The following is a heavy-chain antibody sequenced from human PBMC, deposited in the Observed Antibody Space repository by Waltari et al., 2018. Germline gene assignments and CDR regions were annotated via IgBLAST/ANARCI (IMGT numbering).Heavy chain of an antibody. CDR2: IYWDDDR. CDR1: GFSLNTSGMG. J-gene: IGHJ4*02. CDR3: AHSGDGYNFPEYFDY. D-gene: IGHD5-12*01. V-gene: IGHV2-5*02. Sequence: QITLRESGPTLVKPTPPLTLTCSFSGFSLNTSGMGVGWIRQPPGKALEWLAVIYWDDDRRYSPSLKSRLTITEDTSKNQVVLTMTNMDPVDTATYYCAHSGDGYNFPEYFDYWGQGTLVTVSS.